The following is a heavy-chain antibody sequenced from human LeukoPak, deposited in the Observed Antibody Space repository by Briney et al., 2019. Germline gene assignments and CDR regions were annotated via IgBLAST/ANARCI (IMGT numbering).Heavy chain of an antibody. V-gene: IGHV3-23*01. CDR1: GFTFSSYA. CDR3: AKDRIRGDSY. Sequence: GGSLRLSCAASGFTFSSYAMTWVRQAPGKGLEWVSSVSGSGDSPYYADSVKGRFTISRDNSKNTLYLQMNTLRAEDTAVYYCAKDRIRGDSYWGQGTLVTVSS. CDR2: VSGSGDSP. J-gene: IGHJ4*02. D-gene: IGHD3-16*01.